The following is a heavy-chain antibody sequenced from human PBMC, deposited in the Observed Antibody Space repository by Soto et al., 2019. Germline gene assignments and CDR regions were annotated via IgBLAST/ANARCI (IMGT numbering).Heavy chain of an antibody. J-gene: IGHJ6*02. CDR3: GTLPRLDGMDV. V-gene: IGHV4-38-2*01. Sequence: SETLSLTCAVSGYSISSGHSWGWIRQPPGKGLEWIGSIFHTGSTYYNPSLKSRVTLSVDTSKNQFSLKLSSVTAADTAVYFCGTLPRLDGMDVWGQGTTVTVSS. CDR2: IFHTGST. CDR1: GYSISSGHS. D-gene: IGHD6-25*01.